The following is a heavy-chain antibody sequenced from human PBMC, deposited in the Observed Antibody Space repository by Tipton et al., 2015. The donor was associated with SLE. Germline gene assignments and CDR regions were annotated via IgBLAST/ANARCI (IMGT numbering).Heavy chain of an antibody. CDR2: TWYDGSKK. Sequence: LSLTCAASGFTFGDFAMHWVRQAPGKGLEWVAATWYDGSKKFYADSVKGRFTISRDNSKNTLYLQLNSLRVDDTAMYYCVRGHPHIVVLIGGGWFDPWGQGTLVTVSS. CDR1: GFTFGDFA. D-gene: IGHD2-21*01. J-gene: IGHJ5*02. CDR3: VRGHPHIVVLIGGGWFDP. V-gene: IGHV3-33*01.